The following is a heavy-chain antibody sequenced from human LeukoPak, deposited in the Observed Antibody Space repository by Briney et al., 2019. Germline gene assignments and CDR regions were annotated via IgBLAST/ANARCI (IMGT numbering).Heavy chain of an antibody. CDR1: GFTFHDFA. CDR2: ISGDGGTT. Sequence: GGSLRLSCAASGFTFHDFAMHWVRQAPGKGLEWVSLISGDGGTTYYTDSVKGRFTISRDNNKNSLFLQMNSLRVEDTAFYYCANGNNSISFNFDYWGRGTLVTVSS. J-gene: IGHJ4*02. D-gene: IGHD6-6*01. V-gene: IGHV3-43*02. CDR3: ANGNNSISFNFDY.